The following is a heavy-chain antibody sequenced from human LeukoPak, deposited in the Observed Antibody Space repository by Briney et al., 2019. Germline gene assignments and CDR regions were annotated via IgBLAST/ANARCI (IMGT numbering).Heavy chain of an antibody. V-gene: IGHV1-2*02. CDR1: GYTFTGCY. D-gene: IGHD3-22*01. CDR2: INPNSGGT. Sequence: ASVKVSCKASGYTFTGCYMHWVRQAPGQGLEWMGWINPNSGGTNYAQKFQGRVTMTRDTSISTAYMELSRLRSDDTAVYYCARVGSSGLRDFDYWGQGTLVTVSS. J-gene: IGHJ4*02. CDR3: ARVGSSGLRDFDY.